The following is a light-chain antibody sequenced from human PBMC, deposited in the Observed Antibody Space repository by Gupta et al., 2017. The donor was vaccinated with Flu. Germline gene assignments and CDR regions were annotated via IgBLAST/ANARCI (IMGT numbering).Light chain of an antibody. CDR2: DAS. V-gene: IGKV3-11*01. Sequence: EIVLTQSPATLSLSPGERATLSCRASKSVSSYLAWYQQKPGQAPRLFIYDASNRATGIPARFSGSGSGTDFTLTISSLEPEDFAVYFCQQRSNWPLTFGGGTKVEIK. CDR1: KSVSSY. CDR3: QQRSNWPLT. J-gene: IGKJ4*01.